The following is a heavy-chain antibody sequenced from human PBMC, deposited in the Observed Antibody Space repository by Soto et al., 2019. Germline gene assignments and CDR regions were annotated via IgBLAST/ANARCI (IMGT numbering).Heavy chain of an antibody. J-gene: IGHJ4*02. Sequence: PGGSLRLSCAASGFTFSSYAMSWVRQAPGKGLEWVSAISGSGGSTYYADSVKGRFTFSRDNSKNTLYLQMNSLRAEDTAVYYCAKSINYYDSSGYPDYWGQGTLVTVSS. CDR2: ISGSGGST. CDR1: GFTFSSYA. CDR3: AKSINYYDSSGYPDY. D-gene: IGHD3-22*01. V-gene: IGHV3-23*01.